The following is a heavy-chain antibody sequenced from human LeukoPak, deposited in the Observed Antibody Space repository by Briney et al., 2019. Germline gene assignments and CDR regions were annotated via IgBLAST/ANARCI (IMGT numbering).Heavy chain of an antibody. CDR2: MNQDGSEI. J-gene: IGHJ4*02. V-gene: IGHV3-7*01. Sequence: GGSLRLSCVGSGFTFSRYWLNWVRQAPGKGLEWVANMNQDGSEIYYLDSVKGRFTISRDNAKNSVYLQMNGPKAEDTAVYYCAKDLEEAFDYWGQGTLVTVSS. CDR3: AKDLEEAFDY. CDR1: GFTFSRYW.